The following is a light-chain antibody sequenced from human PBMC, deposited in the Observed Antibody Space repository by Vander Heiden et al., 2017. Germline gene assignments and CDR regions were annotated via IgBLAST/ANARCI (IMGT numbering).Light chain of an antibody. J-gene: IGLJ1*01. CDR1: SSDVGGYNY. V-gene: IGLV2-14*01. Sequence: QSALTQPAPVSGSPGKSITLSCTGTSSDVGGYNYAPWYQQYPDKAPKLIIYEVTNRPSGFSDRFSGSKSGNTASLTISRLQAEDEADYYCTSFTSYSIPYVFGTGTKVTVL. CDR2: EVT. CDR3: TSFTSYSIPYV.